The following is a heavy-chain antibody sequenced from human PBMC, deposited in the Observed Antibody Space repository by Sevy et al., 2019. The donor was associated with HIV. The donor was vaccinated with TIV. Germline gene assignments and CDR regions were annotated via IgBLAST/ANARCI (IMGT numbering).Heavy chain of an antibody. CDR1: AGSITSSNFY. D-gene: IGHD3-10*01. J-gene: IGHJ2*01. V-gene: IGHV4-39*01. Sequence: SETLSLTCTVSAGSITSSNFYWGWIRQPPGKGLESIGTIYYSGATYYNPSLKSRVTISVDTSKNQFSLKLTSVTAADTAVYFCARGPLEDYYGSGSSPYWYFDLWGRGTLVTVSS. CDR2: IYYSGAT. CDR3: ARGPLEDYYGSGSSPYWYFDL.